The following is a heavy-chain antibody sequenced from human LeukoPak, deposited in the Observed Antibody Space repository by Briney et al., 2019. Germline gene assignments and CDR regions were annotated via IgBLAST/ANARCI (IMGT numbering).Heavy chain of an antibody. CDR2: ISYDGSNK. CDR3: AKTSVCSGGSCYYDGIDI. V-gene: IGHV3-30*18. J-gene: IGHJ3*02. D-gene: IGHD2-15*01. CDR1: GFGFSTYG. Sequence: SGGSLRLSCAASGFGFSTYGMHWVRQAPGKGLEWVAMISYDGSNKYYADSVKGRFTISRDNSKNTLYLQMSSLRLEDTAVYYCAKTSVCSGGSCYYDGIDIWGQGTMVTVSS.